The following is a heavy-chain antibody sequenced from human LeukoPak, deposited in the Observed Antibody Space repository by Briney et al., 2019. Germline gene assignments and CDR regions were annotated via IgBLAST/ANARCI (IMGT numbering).Heavy chain of an antibody. CDR2: IIPIFGTA. V-gene: IGHV1-69*13. J-gene: IGHJ3*02. D-gene: IGHD4-17*01. Sequence: GASVKVSCKASGGTFSSYAISWVRQAPGQGLEWMGGIIPIFGTANYAQKFQGRATITADESTSTAYMELRSLRSEDTAVYYCAREKDYGDYAVDAFDIWGQGTMVTVSS. CDR3: AREKDYGDYAVDAFDI. CDR1: GGTFSSYA.